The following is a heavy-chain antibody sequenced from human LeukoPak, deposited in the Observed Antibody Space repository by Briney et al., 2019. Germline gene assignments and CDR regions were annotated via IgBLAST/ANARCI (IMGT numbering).Heavy chain of an antibody. Sequence: SETLSLTCTVSGGPLSRYYWSWLRQPPGKGLEWFGYIYYSGSTNYNPSLKSRVTISVDTSKYQFSLKLSSVTAADTAVYYCARVFGELSINAFDIWGQGTMVTVSS. D-gene: IGHD3-10*02. V-gene: IGHV4-59*08. CDR3: ARVFGELSINAFDI. CDR1: GGPLSRYY. CDR2: IYYSGST. J-gene: IGHJ3*02.